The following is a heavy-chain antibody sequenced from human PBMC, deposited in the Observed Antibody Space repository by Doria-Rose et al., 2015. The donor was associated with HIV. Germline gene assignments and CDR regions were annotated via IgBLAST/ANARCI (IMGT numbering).Heavy chain of an antibody. CDR1: GASVSSDNYF. Sequence: QAQLVESGPGLARPSETLSLTCTVSGASVSSDNYFWSWIRQPPGKGLEWIGYIYYTGTTNYNPSLEGRVFMSLDTSRNQFSLNLNSGTAADTAVYYCARSVIGSSYFTHWGQGTPVTVSS. J-gene: IGHJ4*02. D-gene: IGHD1-26*01. CDR3: ARSVIGSSYFTH. V-gene: IGHV4-61*01. CDR2: IYYTGTT.